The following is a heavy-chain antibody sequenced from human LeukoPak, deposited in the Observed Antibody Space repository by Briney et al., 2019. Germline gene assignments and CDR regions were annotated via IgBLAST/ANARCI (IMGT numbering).Heavy chain of an antibody. Sequence: VASVKVSCKASGDIFTSYGISWGRQAPGQGLEWMGWISAYNGNTNSAQKLQGRVTVTTDTSTSTAYMELRSLTSDDTAVYYCARVRGRDGTYYFDYWGQGTLVTVSS. CDR2: ISAYNGNT. V-gene: IGHV1-18*01. CDR1: GDIFTSYG. CDR3: ARVRGRDGTYYFDY. D-gene: IGHD5-24*01. J-gene: IGHJ4*02.